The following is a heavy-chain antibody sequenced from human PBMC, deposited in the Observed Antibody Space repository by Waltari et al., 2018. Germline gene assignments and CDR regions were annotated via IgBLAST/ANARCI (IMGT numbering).Heavy chain of an antibody. J-gene: IGHJ5*02. CDR1: GGSISSSY. CDR2: IYYSGST. Sequence: QVQLQESGPGLVKPSETLSLTCTVSGGSISSSYWSWIRQPPGKGLEWIGYIYYSGSTNYNPSLKSRVTISVDTSKNQFSLKLSSVTAADTAVYYCARGGWFDPWGQGTLVTVSS. V-gene: IGHV4-59*01. CDR3: ARGGWFDP.